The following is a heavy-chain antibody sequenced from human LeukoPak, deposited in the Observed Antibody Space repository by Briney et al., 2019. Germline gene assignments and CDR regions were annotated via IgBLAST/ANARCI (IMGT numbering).Heavy chain of an antibody. CDR3: ARDGYNEEDWYFDL. CDR1: GFTFSSYD. V-gene: IGHV3-30-3*01. D-gene: IGHD5-24*01. CDR2: MSYDGNNK. J-gene: IGHJ2*01. Sequence: PGGSLRLSCAASGFTFSSYDMHWVRQAPGKGLEWVADMSYDGNNKYYADSVKGRFTISRDNSKKTLYLQMNSLRVEDTAVYYCARDGYNEEDWYFDLWGRGILVTVSS.